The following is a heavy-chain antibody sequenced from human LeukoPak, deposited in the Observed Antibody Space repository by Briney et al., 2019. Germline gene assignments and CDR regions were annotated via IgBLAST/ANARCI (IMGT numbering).Heavy chain of an antibody. V-gene: IGHV3-23*01. D-gene: IGHD2-15*01. CDR1: GFTFSNYA. CDR2: ISGSGDST. CDR3: AKEVAAYDAFDI. Sequence: GGSLRRSCAASGFTFSNYAMSWVRQAPGKGLEWVSGISGSGDSTYYADSVRGRFTISRDNSENTLHVQMHSLREDDTAVYYCAKEVAAYDAFDIWGQGTMVTVSS. J-gene: IGHJ3*02.